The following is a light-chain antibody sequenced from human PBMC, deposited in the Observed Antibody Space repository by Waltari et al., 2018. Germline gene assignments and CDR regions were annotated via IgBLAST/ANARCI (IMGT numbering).Light chain of an antibody. V-gene: IGLV2-14*03. CDR2: DVS. Sequence: QSALTQPASVSGSPGQSVTISCTGTSSDAGGYTYVSWYQQPPGKAPKLMIYDVSKRPSGVSNRFSGSKSGNTASLTISGLQAEDEADYYCSSYTSSSTLGVFGGGTKLTVL. CDR3: SSYTSSSTLGV. CDR1: SSDAGGYTY. J-gene: IGLJ2*01.